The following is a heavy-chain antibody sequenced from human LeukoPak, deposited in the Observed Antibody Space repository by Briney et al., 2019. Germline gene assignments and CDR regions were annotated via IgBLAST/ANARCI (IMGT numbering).Heavy chain of an antibody. D-gene: IGHD3-10*01. Sequence: PGGSLRLSCAAPGFTFSSYAMSWVRQAPGKGLEWVSAISGSGGSTYYADSVKGRFTISRDNSKNTLYLQMNSLRAEDTAVYYCAKDPGWFGDYYFDYWGQGTLVTVSS. CDR3: AKDPGWFGDYYFDY. CDR1: GFTFSSYA. V-gene: IGHV3-23*01. CDR2: ISGSGGST. J-gene: IGHJ4*02.